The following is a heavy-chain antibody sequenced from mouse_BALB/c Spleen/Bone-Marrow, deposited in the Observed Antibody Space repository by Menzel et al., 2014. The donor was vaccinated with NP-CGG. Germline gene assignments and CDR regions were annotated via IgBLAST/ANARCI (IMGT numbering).Heavy chain of an antibody. Sequence: VQLKESGGGLVKPGGSLKLSCTASGFTFSSYGMSWVRQTPDKRLELVATINSNGGSTYYPDSVKGRFTISRDNAKNTLYLQMSSLKSEDTAMYYCARSQAYYGNYFDYWGQGTTLTVSS. CDR2: INSNGGST. CDR1: GFTFSSYG. CDR3: ARSQAYYGNYFDY. J-gene: IGHJ2*01. D-gene: IGHD2-10*01. V-gene: IGHV5-6-3*01.